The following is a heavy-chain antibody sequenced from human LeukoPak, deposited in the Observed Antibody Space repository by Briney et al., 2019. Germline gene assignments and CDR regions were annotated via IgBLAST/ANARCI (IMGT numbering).Heavy chain of an antibody. CDR1: GGTFSSYA. CDR2: IIPIFGTA. J-gene: IGHJ6*04. Sequence: ASVKVSCKASGGTFSSYAISWVRQAPGQGLEWMRGIIPIFGTANYAQKFQGRVTITADKSTSTAYMELSSLRSEDTAVYYCARGSAAVTMVREKSPYGMDVWGKGTTVTVSS. V-gene: IGHV1-69*06. CDR3: ARGSAAVTMVREKSPYGMDV. D-gene: IGHD3-10*01.